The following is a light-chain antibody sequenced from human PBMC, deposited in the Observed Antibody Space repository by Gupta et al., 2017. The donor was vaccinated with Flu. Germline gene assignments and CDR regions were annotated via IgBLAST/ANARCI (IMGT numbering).Light chain of an antibody. CDR3: ASWDNTHRAVA. V-gene: IGLV1-51*01. J-gene: IGLJ2*01. CDR2: DND. Sequence: QSFLTQPPSVSAAPGQKVTIYCSGTISSVGANYVSWYRQLPHTAPKLLIYDNDQRSAETPDRFSGSKSGTSATLVITGLQAGDEAGYFCASWDNTHRAVAFGGGTKVT. CDR1: ISSVGANY.